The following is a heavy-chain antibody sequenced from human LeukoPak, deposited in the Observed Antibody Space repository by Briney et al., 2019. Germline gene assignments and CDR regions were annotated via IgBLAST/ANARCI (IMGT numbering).Heavy chain of an antibody. CDR3: ARDYSRRDYYYGMDV. CDR2: INPSGGST. Sequence: ASVKVSCKASGYTFTSYYMHWVRQAPGQGLEWMGIINPSGGSTSYAQKFQGRVTMTRDTSTSTVYMELSSLRSEDTAVYYCARDYSRRDYYYGMDVWGQGTTATVSS. V-gene: IGHV1-46*01. CDR1: GYTFTSYY. J-gene: IGHJ6*02. D-gene: IGHD2-15*01.